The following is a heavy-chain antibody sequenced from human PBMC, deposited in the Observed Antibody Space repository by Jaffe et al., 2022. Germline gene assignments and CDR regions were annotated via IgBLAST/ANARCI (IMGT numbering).Heavy chain of an antibody. D-gene: IGHD6-19*01. CDR3: ARGDTPPGIAVAGTPGY. CDR1: GFTFSSYS. V-gene: IGHV3-21*01. CDR2: ISSSSSYI. J-gene: IGHJ4*02. Sequence: EVQLVESGGGLVKPGGSLRLSCAASGFTFSSYSMNWVRQAPGKGLEWVSSISSSSSYIYYADSVKGRFTISRDNAKNSLYLQMNSLRAEDTAVYYCARGDTPPGIAVAGTPGYWGQGTLVTVSS.